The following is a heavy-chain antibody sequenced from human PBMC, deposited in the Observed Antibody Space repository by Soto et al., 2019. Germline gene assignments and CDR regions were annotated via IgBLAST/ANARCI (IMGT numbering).Heavy chain of an antibody. J-gene: IGHJ3*02. V-gene: IGHV3-30*18. Sequence: QVQLVESGGGVVQPGASLTLSCAASGFTFSSYGIHWVRQAPGKGLEWVAVISYDGTNRYFADAVKGRFTISRDNSKNTLYLQMTSLRAEDTAVYHCAKPVVPHPNGFDIWGQGTMVTVSS. CDR2: ISYDGTNR. CDR3: AKPVVPHPNGFDI. CDR1: GFTFSSYG. D-gene: IGHD2-2*01.